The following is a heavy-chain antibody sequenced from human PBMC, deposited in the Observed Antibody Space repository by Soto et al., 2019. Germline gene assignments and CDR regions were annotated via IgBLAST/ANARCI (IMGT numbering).Heavy chain of an antibody. J-gene: IGHJ4*02. V-gene: IGHV4-39*01. D-gene: IGHD2-15*01. Sequence: LSLTCTVSGGSISSSSYYWGWIRQPPGKGLEWIGSIYYSGSTYYNPSLKSRVTISVDTSKNQFSLKLSSVTAADTAVYYCARLKVVVVAAPNFDYWGQGTLVTVSS. CDR3: ARLKVVVVAAPNFDY. CDR1: GGSISSSSYY. CDR2: IYYSGST.